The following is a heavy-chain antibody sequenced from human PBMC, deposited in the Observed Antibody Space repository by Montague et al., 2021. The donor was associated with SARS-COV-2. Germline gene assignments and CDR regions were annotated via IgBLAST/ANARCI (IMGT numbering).Heavy chain of an antibody. CDR3: ARTSASGDY. V-gene: IGHV6-1*01. D-gene: IGHD1-26*01. J-gene: IGHJ4*02. Sequence: CAISGDSDSRISPAWKWNRQSSSRGSEWQGRTYYRFKWHNDYEVSVKIRITINPDTSKHQISLQLDSVTPEDTAVYYCARTSASGDYWGQGTLVTVAS. CDR1: GDSDSRISPA. CDR2: TYYRFKWHN.